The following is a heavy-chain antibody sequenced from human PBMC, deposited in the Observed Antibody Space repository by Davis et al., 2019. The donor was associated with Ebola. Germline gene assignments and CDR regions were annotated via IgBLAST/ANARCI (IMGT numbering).Heavy chain of an antibody. CDR1: GFTFSGAA. CDR2: IRSKSNSYAT. V-gene: IGHV3-73*01. CDR3: AVLTINWPNGIDY. J-gene: IGHJ4*02. Sequence: GESLKISCTASGFTFSGAALHWVRQASGKGLEWIGRIRSKSNSYATAYAASVEGRFTISRDDSKNTAYLQMNSLRADDTAIYFCAVLTINWPNGIDYWGQGTLVTVSS. D-gene: IGHD1-1*01.